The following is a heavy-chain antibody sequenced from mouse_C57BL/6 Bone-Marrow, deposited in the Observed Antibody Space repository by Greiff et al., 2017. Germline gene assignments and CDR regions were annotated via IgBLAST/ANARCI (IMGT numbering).Heavy chain of an antibody. J-gene: IGHJ4*01. CDR2: IYPRSGNT. CDR1: GYTFTSYG. V-gene: IGHV1-81*01. Sequence: VKLQESGAELARPGASVKLSCKASGYTFTSYGISWVKQRTGQGLEWIGEIYPRSGNTYYNEKFKGKATLTADKSSSTAYMELRSLTSEDSAVYFCAREKTARDYYAMDYWGQGTSVTVSS. D-gene: IGHD3-2*01. CDR3: AREKTARDYYAMDY.